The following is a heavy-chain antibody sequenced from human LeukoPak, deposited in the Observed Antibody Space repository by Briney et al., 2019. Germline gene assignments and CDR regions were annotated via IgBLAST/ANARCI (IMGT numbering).Heavy chain of an antibody. Sequence: GGSLRLSCAASGFTFTTYWMTWVRQAPGKGLEGVANINQDGTEKYYVDSVKGRFTISRDNAKNSMYLQMNSLRVEDTAVYYCAKVAKYYYGSETYYFLEHWGQGTPVTTSS. V-gene: IGHV3-7*01. D-gene: IGHD3-10*01. CDR2: INQDGTEK. CDR1: GFTFTTYW. CDR3: AKVAKYYYGSETYYFLEH. J-gene: IGHJ1*01.